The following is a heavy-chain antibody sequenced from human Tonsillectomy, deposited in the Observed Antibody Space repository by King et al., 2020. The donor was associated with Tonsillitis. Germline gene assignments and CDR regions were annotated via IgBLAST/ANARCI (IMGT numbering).Heavy chain of an antibody. Sequence: QLVQSGAEVKKPGASVKVSCKASGYTFTSYYMHWVRQAPGQGLEWMGIINPSGGSTNYAQKFQGRVTMTRDTSTSTVYMELSILRSEDTAVYYCARNIAVAGNDPWYYYYGIDVWGQGTTVTVSS. CDR3: ARNIAVAGNDPWYYYYGIDV. V-gene: IGHV1-46*01. J-gene: IGHJ6*02. CDR2: INPSGGST. CDR1: GYTFTSYY. D-gene: IGHD6-19*01.